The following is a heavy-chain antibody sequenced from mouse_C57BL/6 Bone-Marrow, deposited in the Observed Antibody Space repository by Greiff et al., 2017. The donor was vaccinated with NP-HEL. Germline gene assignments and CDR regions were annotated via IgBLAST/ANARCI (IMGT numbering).Heavy chain of an antibody. V-gene: IGHV5-9-1*02. CDR1: GFTFSSYA. Sequence: EVMLVESGEGLVKPGGSLKLSCAASGFTFSSYAMSWVRQTPEKRLEWVAYISSGGDYIYYADTVKGRFTISRDNARNTLYLQMSSLKSEDTAMYYCTRDYSNLFAYWGQGTLVTVSA. CDR3: TRDYSNLFAY. D-gene: IGHD2-5*01. CDR2: ISSGGDYI. J-gene: IGHJ3*01.